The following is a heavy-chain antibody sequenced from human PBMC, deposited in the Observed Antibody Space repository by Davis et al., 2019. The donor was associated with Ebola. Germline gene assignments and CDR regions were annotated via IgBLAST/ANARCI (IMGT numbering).Heavy chain of an antibody. CDR2: ISSSSSYT. CDR3: ARLTGSYPGWFDP. Sequence: GGSLRLSCAASGFTFSDYYMSWIRQAPGKGLEWVSYISSSSSYTNYADSVKGRFTISRDNAKNSLYLQMNSLGAEDTAVYYCARLTGSYPGWFDPWGQGTLVTVSS. J-gene: IGHJ5*02. CDR1: GFTFSDYY. D-gene: IGHD1-26*01. V-gene: IGHV3-11*06.